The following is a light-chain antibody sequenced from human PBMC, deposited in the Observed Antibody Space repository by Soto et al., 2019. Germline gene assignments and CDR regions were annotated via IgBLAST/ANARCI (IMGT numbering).Light chain of an antibody. CDR3: QQYNSYSPT. CDR1: QSISVW. Sequence: DIQMTQSPSTLSASVGDRVTNTCRASQSISVWLAWYQQKAGKAPNLLIYKASRLESGVPSRFSGSGSETEFTLTISGQQPGDSATYYCQQYNSYSPTFGHGTKVEVK. CDR2: KAS. J-gene: IGKJ1*01. V-gene: IGKV1-5*03.